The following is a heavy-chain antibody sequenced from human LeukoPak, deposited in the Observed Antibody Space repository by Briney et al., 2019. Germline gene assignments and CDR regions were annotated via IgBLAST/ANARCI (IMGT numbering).Heavy chain of an antibody. Sequence: GSLRLSCAASGFTFSSYGMHWVRQAPGKGLEWVAFIRYDGSNKYYADSVKGRFTISRDNSKNTLYLQVNSLRAEDTAVYYCAKDLNKELRYYYYMDVWGKGTTVTVSS. CDR1: GFTFSSYG. CDR2: IRYDGSNK. D-gene: IGHD1-7*01. J-gene: IGHJ6*03. V-gene: IGHV3-30*02. CDR3: AKDLNKELRYYYYMDV.